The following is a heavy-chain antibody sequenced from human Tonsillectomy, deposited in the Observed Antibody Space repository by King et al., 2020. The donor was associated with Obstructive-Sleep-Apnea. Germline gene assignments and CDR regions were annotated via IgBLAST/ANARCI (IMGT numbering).Heavy chain of an antibody. Sequence: VQLVESGGGLVKPGGSLRLSCAASGLTFSNAWISWVRQAPGKGLEWVGRIKRKTDDGPTDYAAPVKGRFTISRDDSKNTLFLQRNALKTQDTAVYYCTTDPGDYADYWGQGTLVTVSS. CDR2: IKRKTDDGPT. CDR3: TTDPGDYADY. J-gene: IGHJ4*02. CDR1: GLTFSNAW. D-gene: IGHD4-17*01. V-gene: IGHV3-15*01.